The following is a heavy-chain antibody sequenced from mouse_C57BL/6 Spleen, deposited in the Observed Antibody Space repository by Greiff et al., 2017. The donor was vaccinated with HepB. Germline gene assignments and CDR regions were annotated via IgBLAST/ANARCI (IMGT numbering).Heavy chain of an antibody. J-gene: IGHJ4*01. CDR1: GFNIKDDY. V-gene: IGHV14-4*01. D-gene: IGHD2-4*01. Sequence: EVQLQQSGAELVRPGASVKLSCTASGFNIKDDYMHWVKQRPDQGLEWIGWIDPETGDTEYASKFQGKATITADTSSNTAYLQLSSLTSEDTAVYYCTTPAYYDYNYYAMDYWGQGTSVTVAS. CDR2: IDPETGDT. CDR3: TTPAYYDYNYYAMDY.